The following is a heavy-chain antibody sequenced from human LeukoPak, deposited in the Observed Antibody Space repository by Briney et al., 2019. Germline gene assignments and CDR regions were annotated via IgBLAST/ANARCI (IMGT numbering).Heavy chain of an antibody. V-gene: IGHV3-33*01. CDR1: GFTFSSYG. D-gene: IGHD1-26*01. Sequence: GGSLRLSCAASGFTFSSYGMHWVRQAPGKGLEWVAVIWYDGSNKYYADSVKGRFTISRDNSKNTLYLQMNSLRAEDTAVYYCATSGSYYRFEYWGRGTLVTVSS. J-gene: IGHJ4*02. CDR3: ATSGSYYRFEY. CDR2: IWYDGSNK.